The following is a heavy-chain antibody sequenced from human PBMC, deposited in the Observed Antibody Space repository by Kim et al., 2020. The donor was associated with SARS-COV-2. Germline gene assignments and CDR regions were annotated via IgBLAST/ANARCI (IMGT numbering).Heavy chain of an antibody. CDR2: IWYDGSNK. V-gene: IGHV3-33*08. CDR1: GFTFSSYG. Sequence: GGSLRLSCAASGFTFSSYGMHWVRQAPGKGLEWVAVIWYDGSNKYYADSVKGRFTISRDNSKNTLYLQMNSLRAEDTAVYYCARDGQKVAWVSNLDYWGQGTLVTVSS. D-gene: IGHD5-12*01. J-gene: IGHJ4*02. CDR3: ARDGQKVAWVSNLDY.